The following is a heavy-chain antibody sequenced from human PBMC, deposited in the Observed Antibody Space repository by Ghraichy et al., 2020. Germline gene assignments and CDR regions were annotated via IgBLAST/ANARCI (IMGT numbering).Heavy chain of an antibody. V-gene: IGHV3-21*01. CDR1: GFTFSSYN. CDR3: ARKPGAWWYFGL. Sequence: GESLNISCAASGFTFSSYNMNWVRQAPGKGLEWVSFISSSGSDIYYADSVKGRFTISRDNAKNSLYLQVNSLRAEDTAVYYCARKPGAWWYFGLWGRGTLVTVSS. J-gene: IGHJ2*01. CDR2: ISSSGSDI.